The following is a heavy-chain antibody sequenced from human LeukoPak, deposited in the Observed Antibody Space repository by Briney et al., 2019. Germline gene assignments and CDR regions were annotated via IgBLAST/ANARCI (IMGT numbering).Heavy chain of an antibody. CDR2: IKEDGSEK. D-gene: IGHD2-15*01. J-gene: IGHJ6*02. CDR3: ARDGDIGSPYGMDV. Sequence: GGSLRLSCAASGFTFSTYWMSWVRQAPGKGLEWVANIKEDGSEKYYGDSVKGRFTISRDNAKNSLYLQMNSLRAEDTAVYYCARDGDIGSPYGMDVWGQGTTVTVSS. V-gene: IGHV3-7*03. CDR1: GFTFSTYW.